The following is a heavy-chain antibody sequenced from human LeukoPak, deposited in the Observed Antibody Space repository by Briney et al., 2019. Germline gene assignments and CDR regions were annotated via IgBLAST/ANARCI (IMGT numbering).Heavy chain of an antibody. J-gene: IGHJ4*02. D-gene: IGHD5-12*01. Sequence: SETLSLTCTVSGGSIRGSDYHWGWIRQPPGKGLDWVGTIYYSGSTFYNPSLKSRVTVSVDTSKNQFSLKLTSVTAADTAVYYCARHRLLYKNGYDYYFDYWGQGTLVTVSS. CDR3: ARHRLLYKNGYDYYFDY. CDR1: GGSIRGSDYH. V-gene: IGHV4-39*01. CDR2: IYYSGST.